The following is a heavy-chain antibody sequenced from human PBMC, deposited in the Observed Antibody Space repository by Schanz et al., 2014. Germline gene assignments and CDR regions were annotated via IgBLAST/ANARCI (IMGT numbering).Heavy chain of an antibody. D-gene: IGHD2-15*01. CDR2: VRNRRNSDII. Sequence: EVQLVESGGGLVQPGGSLRLSCAVSGFTVSDHYMDWVRQAPGKGLEWLGRVRNRRNSDIIEYAASVEGRFTISRDESKNSVYLQMMGLKTEDTAVYYCATDRVVPHVDWGQGILVAVSS. CDR1: GFTVSDHY. CDR3: ATDRVVPHVD. J-gene: IGHJ4*02. V-gene: IGHV3-72*01.